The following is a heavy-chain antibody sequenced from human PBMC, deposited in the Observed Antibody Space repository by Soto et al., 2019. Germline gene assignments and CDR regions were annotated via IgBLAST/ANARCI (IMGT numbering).Heavy chain of an antibody. CDR1: GFTFSSYS. D-gene: IGHD2-2*01. CDR3: ASYYCSSTSCPPRP. J-gene: IGHJ5*02. CDR2: ISSSSSYI. Sequence: GGSLRLCCAASGFTFSSYSMNWVRQAPGKGLEWVSSISSSSSYIYYADSVKGRFTISRDNAKNSLYLQMNSLRAEDTAVYYCASYYCSSTSCPPRPWGQGTLFTVSS. V-gene: IGHV3-21*01.